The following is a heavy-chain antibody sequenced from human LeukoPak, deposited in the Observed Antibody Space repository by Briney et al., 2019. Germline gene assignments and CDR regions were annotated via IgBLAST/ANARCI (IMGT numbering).Heavy chain of an antibody. D-gene: IGHD5/OR15-5a*01. Sequence: GRSLRLSCVASGFTFSPHTMHWVRQAPGKGLEWLAVITENERTKFYADSVRGRFTVSRDDWRNTVHLQMSSLTTGDTAVYFCVRQSQGLDYWGQGTQVTVSS. CDR1: GFTFSPHT. CDR3: VRQSQGLDY. J-gene: IGHJ4*02. V-gene: IGHV3-30-3*01. CDR2: ITENERTK.